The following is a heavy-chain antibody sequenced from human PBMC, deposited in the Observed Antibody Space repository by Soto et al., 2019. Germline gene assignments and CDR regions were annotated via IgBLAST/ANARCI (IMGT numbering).Heavy chain of an antibody. V-gene: IGHV1-69*13. CDR3: ARDLLQPNGIVVVPAAIADGMDV. CDR2: IIPIFGTA. D-gene: IGHD2-2*01. J-gene: IGHJ6*02. CDR1: GGTFSSYA. Sequence: GASVKVSCKASGGTFSSYAISWVRQAPRQGLEWVGGIIPIFGTANYAQKFQGRVTITADESTSTAYMELSSLRSEDTAVYYCARDLLQPNGIVVVPAAIADGMDVWGQGTTVTVSS.